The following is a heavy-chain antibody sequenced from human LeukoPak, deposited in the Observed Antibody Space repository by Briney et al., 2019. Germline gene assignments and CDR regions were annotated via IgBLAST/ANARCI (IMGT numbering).Heavy chain of an antibody. CDR3: ARETGSYKGNYFDY. V-gene: IGHV1-18*04. CDR1: GYTFTNYG. J-gene: IGHJ4*02. D-gene: IGHD3-9*01. CDR2: ISAYNGNT. Sequence: GASVKVSCKASGYTFTNYGISWVRQAPGQGLERMGWISAYNGNTNYAQKLQGRVTMTTDTSTSTAYMEVRSLRSDDTAVYYCARETGSYKGNYFDYWGQGTLVTVSS.